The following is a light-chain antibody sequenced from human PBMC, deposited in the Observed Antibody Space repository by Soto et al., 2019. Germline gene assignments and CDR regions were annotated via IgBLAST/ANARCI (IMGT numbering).Light chain of an antibody. J-gene: IGKJ2*01. CDR2: GAS. CDR1: QTVSSN. Sequence: EIVMTQSPATLSVSPGERATVSCRASQTVSSNLAWYQQKPGQAPRLLIHGASTRATSVPARFSGSGSGTEFTITNASLQSEDFAVYYYQQYHTWPPQYTFGQGTNLQMK. CDR3: QQYHTWPPQYT. V-gene: IGKV3-15*01.